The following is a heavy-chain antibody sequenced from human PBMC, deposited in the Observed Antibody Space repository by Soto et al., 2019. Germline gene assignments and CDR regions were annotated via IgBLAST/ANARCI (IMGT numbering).Heavy chain of an antibody. CDR3: ARAGVATIYPGNNWFDP. CDR2: FYYSGST. V-gene: IGHV4-39*07. Sequence: SETLSLTCTVSGDSIRSSSHYWAWNRQPTGKGLEWIGGFYYSGSTYYNPSLKSRVTISVDTSKNQFSLNLSSVTAADTAMYYCARAGVATIYPGNNWFDPWGQGTLVTVSS. CDR1: GDSIRSSSHY. J-gene: IGHJ5*02. D-gene: IGHD5-12*01.